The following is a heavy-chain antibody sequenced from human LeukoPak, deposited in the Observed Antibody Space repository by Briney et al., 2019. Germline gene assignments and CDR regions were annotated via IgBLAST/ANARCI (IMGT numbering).Heavy chain of an antibody. CDR2: ISSSSSYI. J-gene: IGHJ4*02. CDR1: GFTFISYT. Sequence: GGSLRLSSAASGFTFISYTMNWVRQAPGKGLEWVSSISSSSSYIYYAGSVKGRFAIARDNAKNSLYLQMNSLRAEDTAMYYCAFGDLGLAGWGQGTLVTVSS. D-gene: IGHD4-17*01. V-gene: IGHV3-21*01. CDR3: AFGDLGLAG.